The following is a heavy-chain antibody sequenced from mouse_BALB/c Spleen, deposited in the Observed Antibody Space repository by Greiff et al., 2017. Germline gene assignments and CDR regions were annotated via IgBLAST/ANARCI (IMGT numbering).Heavy chain of an antibody. Sequence: EVQLQESGPELVKPGASVKISCKASGYSFTGYFMNWVMQSHGKSLEWIGRINPYNGDTFYNQKFKGKATLTVDKSSSTAHMELRSLASEDSAVYYCARTDYGKGYAMDYWGQGTSVTVSS. CDR1: GYSFTGYF. D-gene: IGHD2-1*01. J-gene: IGHJ4*01. CDR3: ARTDYGKGYAMDY. CDR2: INPYNGDT. V-gene: IGHV1-20*02.